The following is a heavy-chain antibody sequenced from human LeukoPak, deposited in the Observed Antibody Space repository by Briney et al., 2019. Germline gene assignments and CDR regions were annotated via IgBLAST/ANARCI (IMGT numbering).Heavy chain of an antibody. CDR3: ARTGDGGWFDP. Sequence: SETLSLTCAVYGGSFSGYYWSWIRQSPGKGLEWIGEINHSGSTNYNPSLKSRVTISVDTSKNQFSLKLSSVTAADTAVYYCARTGDGGWFDPWGQGTLVTVSS. CDR2: INHSGST. CDR1: GGSFSGYY. J-gene: IGHJ5*02. D-gene: IGHD3-16*01. V-gene: IGHV4-34*01.